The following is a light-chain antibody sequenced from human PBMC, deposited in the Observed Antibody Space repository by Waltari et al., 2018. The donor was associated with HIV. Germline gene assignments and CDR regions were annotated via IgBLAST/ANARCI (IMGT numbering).Light chain of an antibody. V-gene: IGLV3-25*03. CDR1: ALPKQY. Sequence: SYELTQPPSVSVSPGQTARITCSGDALPKQYAYWYQQKPGQAPVLVIYKDSERPSGIPERFSGPSSGTTVTLTISGVQAEDEADYYCQSADSSGTWFGGGTKLTVL. J-gene: IGLJ3*02. CDR2: KDS. CDR3: QSADSSGTW.